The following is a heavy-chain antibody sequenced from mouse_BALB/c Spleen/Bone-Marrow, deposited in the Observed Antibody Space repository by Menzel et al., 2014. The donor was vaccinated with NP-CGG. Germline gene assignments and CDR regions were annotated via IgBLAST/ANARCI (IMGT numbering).Heavy chain of an antibody. V-gene: IGHV1-80*01. CDR1: GYAFSLYW. CDR2: IYPGDDDT. J-gene: IGHJ2*01. CDR3: ARGGISIDY. Sequence: VQLRESGAELVRPGSSVKISCKASGYAFSLYWVNWVKQRPGQGLEWIGQIYPGDDDTDYNGKFKGKATLTADRSSSTAYMQLGSLTSGDSAVYFCARGGISIDYWGHGTTLTVSS.